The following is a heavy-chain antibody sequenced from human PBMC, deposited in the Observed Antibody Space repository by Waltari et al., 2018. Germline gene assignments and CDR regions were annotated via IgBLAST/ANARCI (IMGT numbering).Heavy chain of an antibody. V-gene: IGHV4-4*07. CDR3: ARDHYCSGGACYPGGSAFDI. CDR1: GGSISGYY. J-gene: IGHJ3*02. Sequence: QVLLQESGPGLVKPSETLSLTCTVSGGSISGYYWNWIRPPPGQGLEWIGRIYTSGSTNYNPSLKSRVTISINTSNNQFSLKLSSVTAADTAVYYCARDHYCSGGACYPGGSAFDIWGQGTMVTVSS. D-gene: IGHD2-15*01. CDR2: IYTSGST.